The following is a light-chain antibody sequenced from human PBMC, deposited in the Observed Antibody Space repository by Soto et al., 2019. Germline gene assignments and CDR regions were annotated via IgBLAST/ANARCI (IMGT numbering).Light chain of an antibody. J-gene: IGKJ1*01. V-gene: IGKV1-27*01. CDR2: AAS. CDR1: QDISNY. CDR3: QKYNSDPWT. Sequence: DIQMTQSPSSLSASVGDRVTITCRASQDISNYLAWYQQKPGKVPKLLIYAASTLQSGVPSRFSGSGSGTDFTLNISSLQPEDVATYYCQKYNSDPWTFGQGTKMEMK.